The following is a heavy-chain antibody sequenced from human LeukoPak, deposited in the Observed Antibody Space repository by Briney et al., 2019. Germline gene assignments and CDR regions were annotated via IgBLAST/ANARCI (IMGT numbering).Heavy chain of an antibody. D-gene: IGHD3-3*01. CDR1: GHTIIDYY. J-gene: IGHJ6*02. CDR2: INPKSGGT. V-gene: IGHV1-2*02. CDR3: ARRLYYDFWSLDV. Sequence: ASVKVSCKASGHTIIDYYMHWVRQAPGQGLEWMGWINPKSGGTTYAQRFQGRVTMTRDTSISTAYMELSRLRSDDTAVYYCARRLYYDFWSLDVWGHGTTVTVSS.